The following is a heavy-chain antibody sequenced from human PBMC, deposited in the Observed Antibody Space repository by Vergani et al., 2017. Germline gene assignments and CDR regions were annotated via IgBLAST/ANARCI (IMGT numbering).Heavy chain of an antibody. CDR3: AVEIYDYGGSRDFDY. CDR1: GFNFGEYG. J-gene: IGHJ4*02. V-gene: IGHV3-49*04. CDR2: IRSKTYGATT. D-gene: IGHD4-23*01. Sequence: EVQLLESGGGLVQPGGSLRLSCQTSGFNFGEYGVSWVRQAPGKGLEWIGFIRSKTYGATTEYAASVRCRFTISRDDSKGIAYLQMSSLKKEDTAVYRCAVEIYDYGGSRDFDYWGQGTLVVVSS.